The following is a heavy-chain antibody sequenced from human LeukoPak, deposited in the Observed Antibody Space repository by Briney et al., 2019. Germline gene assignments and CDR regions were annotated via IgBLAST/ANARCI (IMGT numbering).Heavy chain of an antibody. CDR2: INPNSGGT. CDR1: GYTFTGYY. D-gene: IGHD1-26*01. Sequence: GASVKVSCKASGYTFTGYYMHWVRQAPGQGLEWMGWINPNSGGTNYAQKFQGRVTMTRDTSISTAYMELSRLRSDDTAVYYCARLGGSYVFGFDYWGQGTLVTVSS. J-gene: IGHJ4*02. V-gene: IGHV1-2*02. CDR3: ARLGGSYVFGFDY.